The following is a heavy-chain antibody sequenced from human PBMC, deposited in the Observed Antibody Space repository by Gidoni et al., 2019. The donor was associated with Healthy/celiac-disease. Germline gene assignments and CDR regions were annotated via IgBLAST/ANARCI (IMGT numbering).Heavy chain of an antibody. D-gene: IGHD5-18*01. V-gene: IGHV3-23*01. Sequence: EVQLLESGGGLVQPGGSLRLSCAASGFTFSRYAMIWVRQAPGKGLEWVSAISGSGGSTYYADSVKGRFTISRDNSKNTLYLQMNSLRAEDTAVYYCAKDQGGRSYGPNFDYWGQGTLVTVSS. CDR3: AKDQGGRSYGPNFDY. CDR2: ISGSGGST. J-gene: IGHJ4*02. CDR1: GFTFSRYA.